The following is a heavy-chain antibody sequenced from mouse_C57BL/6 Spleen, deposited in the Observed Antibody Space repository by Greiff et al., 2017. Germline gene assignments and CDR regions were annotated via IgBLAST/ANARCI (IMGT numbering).Heavy chain of an antibody. CDR3: ARIPPHYYAMDY. Sequence: EVMLVESGGGLVKPGGSLKLSCAASGFTFSDYGMHWVRQAPEKGLEWVAYISSGSSTIYYADTVKGRFTISRDNAKNTLFLQMTSLRSEDTAMYYCARIPPHYYAMDYWGQGTSVTVSS. J-gene: IGHJ4*01. D-gene: IGHD5-1-1*01. CDR1: GFTFSDYG. CDR2: ISSGSSTI. V-gene: IGHV5-17*01.